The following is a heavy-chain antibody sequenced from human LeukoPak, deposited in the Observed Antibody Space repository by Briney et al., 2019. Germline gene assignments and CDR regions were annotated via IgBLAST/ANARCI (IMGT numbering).Heavy chain of an antibody. CDR1: GFTFSSYV. V-gene: IGHV3-23*01. Sequence: GGSLRLSCAASGFTFSSYVMSWVRRAPGKGLEWVSAISSSGGSTYYADSVKGRFTISRDNSKNTLYLQMNSLRAEDTAVYYCARARIVVVPAAIGTFDYWGQGTLVTVSS. J-gene: IGHJ4*02. D-gene: IGHD2-2*01. CDR2: ISSSGGST. CDR3: ARARIVVVPAAIGTFDY.